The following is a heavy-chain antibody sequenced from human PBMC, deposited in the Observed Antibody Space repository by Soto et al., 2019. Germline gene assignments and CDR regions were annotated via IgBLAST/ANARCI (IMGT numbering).Heavy chain of an antibody. V-gene: IGHV4-59*08. Sequence: PSEIVSLTCTVSGGCISSYYWSWILQPPGKGLEWIGYIYYSGSTNYNPSLKSRVTISVDTSKNQFSLTLKSATAADAAVYYCARLPSDDVWRNYRYYFDYWGQGTLVTVSS. CDR3: ARLPSDDVWRNYRYYFDY. CDR2: IYYSGST. CDR1: GGCISSYY. J-gene: IGHJ4*02. D-gene: IGHD3-16*02.